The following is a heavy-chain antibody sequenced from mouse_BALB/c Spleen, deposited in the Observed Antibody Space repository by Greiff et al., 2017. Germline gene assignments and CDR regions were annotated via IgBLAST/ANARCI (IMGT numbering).Heavy chain of an antibody. Sequence: EVQLQQSGAELVKPGASVKLSCTASGFNIKDSYMHWVKQRPEQGLEWIGRIGPANGNTKYDPKFQGKATITADTSSNTAYLQLSSLTSEDTAVYSCSKGYGLGVYAMDYWGQGTSVTVSS. CDR1: GFNIKDSY. V-gene: IGHV14-3*02. D-gene: IGHD2-10*02. J-gene: IGHJ4*01. CDR2: IGPANGNT. CDR3: SKGYGLGVYAMDY.